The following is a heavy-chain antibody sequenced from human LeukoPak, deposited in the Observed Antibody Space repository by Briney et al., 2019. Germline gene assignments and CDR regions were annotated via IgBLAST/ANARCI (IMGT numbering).Heavy chain of an antibody. J-gene: IGHJ4*02. D-gene: IGHD1-26*01. CDR1: GGSISSGDYY. V-gene: IGHV4-30-4*01. CDR2: IYYSGST. Sequence: SQTLSLTCTVSGGSISSGDYYWSWIRQPPGKGLEWIGYIYYSGSTYYNPSLKSRVTISIDTSKNQFSLRLTSVTAADTAVYYCTRGGELMNDWGQGTLVTVSS. CDR3: TRGGELMND.